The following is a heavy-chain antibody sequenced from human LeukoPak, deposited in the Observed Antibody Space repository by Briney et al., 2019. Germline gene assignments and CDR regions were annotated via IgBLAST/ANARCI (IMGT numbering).Heavy chain of an antibody. CDR1: GFTFSSYA. V-gene: IGHV3-33*08. CDR2: IWYDGSNK. CDR3: ARDGMYYYDSSGYYPQSYYFDY. D-gene: IGHD3-22*01. Sequence: GRSLRLSCAASGFTFSSYAMHWVRQAPGKGLEWVAVIWYDGSNKYYADSVKGRFTISRDNSKNTLYLQMNSLRAEDTAVYYCARDGMYYYDSSGYYPQSYYFDYWGQGTLVTVSS. J-gene: IGHJ4*02.